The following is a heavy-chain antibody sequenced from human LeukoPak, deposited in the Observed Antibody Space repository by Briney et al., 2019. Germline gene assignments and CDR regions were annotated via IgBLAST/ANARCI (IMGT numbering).Heavy chain of an antibody. V-gene: IGHV4-39*01. CDR1: GGSISSSSYY. J-gene: IGHJ4*02. D-gene: IGHD5-24*01. CDR2: IYYSGST. CDR3: ARVGTRWLQPRYYFDY. Sequence: SETLSLTCTVSGGSISSSSYYWGWIRQPPGKGLEWIGSIYYSGSTYYNPSLKSRVTISVDTSKNQFSLKLSSVTAADTAVYYCARVGTRWLQPRYYFDYWGQGTLVTVSS.